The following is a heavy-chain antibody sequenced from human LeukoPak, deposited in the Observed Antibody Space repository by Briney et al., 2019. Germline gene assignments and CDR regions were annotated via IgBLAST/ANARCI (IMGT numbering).Heavy chain of an antibody. V-gene: IGHV1-18*01. J-gene: IGHJ4*02. CDR3: ARDLYDILTGYYTGPGLDY. CDR1: GYTFTSYG. CDR2: ISAYNGNT. Sequence: GASVKVSCKASGYTFTSYGISWVRQAPGQGLEWMGWISAYNGNTNYAQKLQGRVTMTTDTSTSTGYMELRSLRSDDTAVYYCARDLYDILTGYYTGPGLDYWGQGTLVTVSS. D-gene: IGHD3-9*01.